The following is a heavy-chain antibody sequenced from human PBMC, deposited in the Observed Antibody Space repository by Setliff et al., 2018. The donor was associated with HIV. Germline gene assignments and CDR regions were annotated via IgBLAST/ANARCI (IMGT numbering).Heavy chain of an antibody. V-gene: IGHV4-39*01. CDR2: IYYSGST. CDR3: ARAPTGYSSIWYRNGLTHYNYMDV. D-gene: IGHD6-13*01. J-gene: IGHJ6*03. Sequence: SETLSLTCTVSGGSISSGSYYWSWIRQPPGKGPEWIGSIYYSGSTYYNPSLKSRVTISVDTSKNQFSLKLSSVTAADTAVFYCARAPTGYSSIWYRNGLTHYNYMDVWGKGTKVTVSS. CDR1: GGSISSGSYY.